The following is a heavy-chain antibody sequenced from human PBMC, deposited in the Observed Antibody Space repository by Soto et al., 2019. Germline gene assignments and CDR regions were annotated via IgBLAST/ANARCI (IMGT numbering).Heavy chain of an antibody. D-gene: IGHD6-13*01. J-gene: IGHJ6*02. CDR2: ISGSGGST. V-gene: IGHV3-23*01. CDR1: GFTFSSYA. Sequence: GGSLRLSCAASGFTFSSYAMSWVRQAPGKGLEWVSAISGSGGSTYYADSVKGRFTISRDNSKNTLYLQMNSLRAEDTAVYYCAKGQYSSSWYALVHYYGMDVWGQGTTVTVS. CDR3: AKGQYSSSWYALVHYYGMDV.